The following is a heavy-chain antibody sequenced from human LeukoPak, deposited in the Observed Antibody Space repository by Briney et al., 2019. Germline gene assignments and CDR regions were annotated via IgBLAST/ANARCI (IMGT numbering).Heavy chain of an antibody. D-gene: IGHD6-6*01. Sequence: GGSLRLSCAASGFTFSSYWMSWVRQAPGKGLEWVANIKQDGSEKYYVDSVKGRFTISRDNAKNSLYLQMNSLRAEDTAVYYCAREGSSGGYYYYYYYMDVWGKGTTVTISS. CDR2: IKQDGSEK. J-gene: IGHJ6*03. CDR3: AREGSSGGYYYYYYYMDV. V-gene: IGHV3-7*01. CDR1: GFTFSSYW.